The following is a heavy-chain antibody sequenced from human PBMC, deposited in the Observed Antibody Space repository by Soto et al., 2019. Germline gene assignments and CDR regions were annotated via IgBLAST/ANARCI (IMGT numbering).Heavy chain of an antibody. J-gene: IGHJ4*02. D-gene: IGHD1-1*01. CDR3: VEEGGAGTGY. Sequence: VQLVESGGGLVQPGGSLRLSCATSGFDFNIYWMHWARQVPGKGLVWLSRINQDGTSAGYADSVRGRFTISRDNAKKTVYLQMNSLRVEDTTVYYCVEEGGAGTGYWGQGTLVTVSS. CDR1: GFDFNIYW. CDR2: INQDGTSA. V-gene: IGHV3-74*01.